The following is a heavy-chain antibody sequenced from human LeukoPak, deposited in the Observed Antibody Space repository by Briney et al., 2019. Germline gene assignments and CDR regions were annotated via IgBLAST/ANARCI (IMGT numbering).Heavy chain of an antibody. CDR1: GGSISSSSYY. D-gene: IGHD3-10*01. Sequence: SETLSLTCTVPGGSISSSSYYWGWIRQPPGKGLEWIGSIYHSGSTYYNPSLKSRVTISVDTSKNQFSLKLSSVTAADTAVYYCARQYGSGPNWFDPWGQGTLVTVSS. V-gene: IGHV4-39*07. CDR3: ARQYGSGPNWFDP. J-gene: IGHJ5*02. CDR2: IYHSGST.